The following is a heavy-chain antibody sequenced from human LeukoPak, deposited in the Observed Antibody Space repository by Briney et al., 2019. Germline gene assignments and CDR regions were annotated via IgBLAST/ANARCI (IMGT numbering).Heavy chain of an antibody. J-gene: IGHJ4*02. D-gene: IGHD3-16*02. CDR2: INPSGGST. CDR3: ARGRRQSGGGVIVIPPFDY. V-gene: IGHV1-46*01. Sequence: ASVKVSCKASGYTFTSYGIRWVRQAPGQGLEWMGIINPSGGSTSYAQKFQGRVTMTRDTSTSTVYMELSSLRSEDAAVYYCARGRRQSGGGVIVIPPFDYWGQGTLGTVPS. CDR1: GYTFTSYG.